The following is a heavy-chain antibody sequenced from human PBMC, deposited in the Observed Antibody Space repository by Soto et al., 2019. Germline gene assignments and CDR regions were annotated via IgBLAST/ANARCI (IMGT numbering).Heavy chain of an antibody. J-gene: IGHJ6*02. CDR3: XXXXXXXXXXXXXXXXXXXV. Sequence: QVQLVQSGAEVKKPGSSVKVSCKASGGTFSSYAXXXXXXXXXQGLXWMGGIIPIFGTANYAQKFQGRVTITADESTSTAYMELSSLRSEXTXXXXXXXXXXXXXXXXXXXXXXXXVWGQGTTVTVSS. V-gene: IGHV1-69*01. CDR2: IIPIFGTA. CDR1: GGTFSSYA.